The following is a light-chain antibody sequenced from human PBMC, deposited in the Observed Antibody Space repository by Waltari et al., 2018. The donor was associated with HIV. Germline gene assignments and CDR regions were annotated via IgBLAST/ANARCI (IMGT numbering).Light chain of an antibody. V-gene: IGLV3-21*02. J-gene: IGLJ2*01. CDR2: DDI. CDR3: QVWDSDSDVVV. Sequence: SYVLTQSPSVSVAPGPTARITCGGNNIESKSVHWYQQKAGQAPLLVIYDDIDRPSGIPERFSASNSGNTATLTISGVGAGDEADYFCQVWDSDSDVVVFGGGTKLTVL. CDR1: NIESKS.